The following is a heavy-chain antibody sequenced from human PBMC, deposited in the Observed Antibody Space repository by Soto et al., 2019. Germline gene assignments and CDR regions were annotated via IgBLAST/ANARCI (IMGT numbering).Heavy chain of an antibody. Sequence: ASVKVSCKASGGTFSSYAISWVRQAPGQGLEWMGGIIPILGIANYAQKFQGRVTITADKSTSTAYMELSSLRSEDTAVYYCARASGGATTDYYYGMDVWGQGTTVTVSS. J-gene: IGHJ6*02. CDR1: GGTFSSYA. CDR3: ARASGGATTDYYYGMDV. D-gene: IGHD1-26*01. CDR2: IIPILGIA. V-gene: IGHV1-69*10.